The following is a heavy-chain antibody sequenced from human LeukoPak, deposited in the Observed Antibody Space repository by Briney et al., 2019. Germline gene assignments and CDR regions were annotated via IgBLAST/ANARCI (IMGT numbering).Heavy chain of an antibody. J-gene: IGHJ4*02. CDR3: ASQYGSRQFDS. CDR1: GDSVSSNSAA. Sequence: SQTLSLTCAISGDSVSSNSAAWNWVGQSPPRSLEWLGRTYYRSKSYSDSAVSVKSRITINPDTSKNQFSLQLNSVTPEDTAVYYCASQYGSRQFDSWGQGTLVTVSS. D-gene: IGHD3-10*01. CDR2: TYYRSKSYS. V-gene: IGHV6-1*01.